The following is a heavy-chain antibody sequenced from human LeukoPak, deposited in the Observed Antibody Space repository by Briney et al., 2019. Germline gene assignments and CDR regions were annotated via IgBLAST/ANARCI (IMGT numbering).Heavy chain of an antibody. J-gene: IGHJ6*03. D-gene: IGHD4-17*01. Sequence: PGGSLTLPCAASGFTFSTYGILWLPHAPGKGLEWVAFIRYDGTNKWYADSVKGRFTISRDNSKNMLYLQMNSLRAEDTAVYHCAKDRDYGDYPSAYYYYMDVWGKGTTVTVSS. CDR3: AKDRDYGDYPSAYYYYMDV. CDR2: IRYDGTNK. CDR1: GFTFSTYG. V-gene: IGHV3-30*02.